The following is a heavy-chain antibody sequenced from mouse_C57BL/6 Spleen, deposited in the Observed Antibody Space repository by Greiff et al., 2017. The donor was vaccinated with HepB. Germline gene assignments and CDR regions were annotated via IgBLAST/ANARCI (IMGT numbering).Heavy chain of an antibody. Sequence: QVQLQQPGAELVKPGASVKLSCKASGYTFTRYWMHWVKQRPGQGLEWIGMIHPNSGSTNYNEKFKSKATLTVDKSSSTAYMQLSSLTSEDSAVYYCARVDFYDGYYEAMDYWGQGTSVTVSS. J-gene: IGHJ4*01. V-gene: IGHV1-64*01. D-gene: IGHD2-3*01. CDR2: IHPNSGST. CDR1: GYTFTRYW. CDR3: ARVDFYDGYYEAMDY.